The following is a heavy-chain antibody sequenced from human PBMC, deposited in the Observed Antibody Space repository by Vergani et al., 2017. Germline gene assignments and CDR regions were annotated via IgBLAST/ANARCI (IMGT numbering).Heavy chain of an antibody. Sequence: QVQLVQSGTEVTKPGASVKVSWKACGYTFTAYYIHWVRQAPEQGLEWVGVISPDGFSTFYAQKFQGRVTITRDTSTSTVYVEVTSLRSDDTAVYYCAREPPLTGFFDYWGQGTLVTVSS. CDR3: AREPPLTGFFDY. CDR1: GYTFTAYY. D-gene: IGHD3-9*01. V-gene: IGHV1-46*03. CDR2: ISPDGFST. J-gene: IGHJ4*02.